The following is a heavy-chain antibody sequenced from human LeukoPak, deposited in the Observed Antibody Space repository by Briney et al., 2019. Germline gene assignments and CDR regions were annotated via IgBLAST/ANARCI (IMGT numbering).Heavy chain of an antibody. D-gene: IGHD3-3*01. J-gene: IGHJ6*03. CDR1: GFTFSDYS. V-gene: IGHV3-11*04. CDR3: ARDKEYYDFWSGYSRYMDV. Sequence: GGSLRLSCAASGFTFSDYSMNWIRQAPGKGLEWVSYISSSGSSLYYADSVKGRFTISRDNAKNSLYLQMNSLRAEDTAVYYCARDKEYYDFWSGYSRYMDVWGKGTTVTVSS. CDR2: ISSSGSSL.